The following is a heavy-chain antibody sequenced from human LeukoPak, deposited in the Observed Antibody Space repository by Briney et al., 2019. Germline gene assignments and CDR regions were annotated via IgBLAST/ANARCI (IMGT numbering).Heavy chain of an antibody. CDR2: ITGSGHGT. J-gene: IGHJ4*02. CDR1: GFIFSNYA. V-gene: IGHV3-23*01. Sequence: GGSLRLSCAASGFIFSNYAMSWVRQTPGKGLEWVSAITGSGHGTYYADSVKGRFTILRDNSKSTLYLQMSSLRAEDTAVYYCAKEEAVAGLPTVDYWGQGTLATVSS. D-gene: IGHD6-19*01. CDR3: AKEEAVAGLPTVDY.